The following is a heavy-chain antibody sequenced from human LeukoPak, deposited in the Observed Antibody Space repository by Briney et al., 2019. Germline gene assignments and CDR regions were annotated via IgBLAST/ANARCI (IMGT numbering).Heavy chain of an antibody. Sequence: SETLSLTCAVYGGSFSGYYWSWIPQSPGKGLEWIGEIHHSGSTNYNPSLKSRVTMSVDTSKNQFSLKLISVTAADTAVYYCARVIYFWSGYSDYWGQGTLVTVSS. CDR3: ARVIYFWSGYSDY. J-gene: IGHJ4*02. D-gene: IGHD3-3*01. CDR1: GGSFSGYY. CDR2: IHHSGST. V-gene: IGHV4-34*01.